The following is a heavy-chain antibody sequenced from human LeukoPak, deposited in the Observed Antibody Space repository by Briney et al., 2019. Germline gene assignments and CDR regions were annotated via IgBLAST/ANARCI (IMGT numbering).Heavy chain of an antibody. V-gene: IGHV3-33*01. CDR3: ARGDIVVVVAATPVAFDY. J-gene: IGHJ4*02. Sequence: PGGSLRLSCAASGFTFSSYGMHWVRQAPGKGLEWVSVIWYDGSNKYYADSVKGRFTISRDNSKNTLYLQMNSLRAEDTAVYYCARGDIVVVVAATPVAFDYWGQGTLVTVSS. D-gene: IGHD2-15*01. CDR1: GFTFSSYG. CDR2: IWYDGSNK.